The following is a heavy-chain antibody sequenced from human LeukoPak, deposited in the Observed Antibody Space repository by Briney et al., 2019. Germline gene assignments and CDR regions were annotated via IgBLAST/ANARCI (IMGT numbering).Heavy chain of an antibody. J-gene: IGHJ4*02. CDR3: ARDLGIVPAARAFDY. Sequence: GGSLRLSCAASGFTFSSYGMHWVRQAPGKGLEWVAVIWYGGSNKYYADSVKGRFTISRDNSKNTLYLQMNSQRAEDTAVYYCARDLGIVPAARAFDYWGQGTLVTVSS. V-gene: IGHV3-33*01. D-gene: IGHD2-2*01. CDR2: IWYGGSNK. CDR1: GFTFSSYG.